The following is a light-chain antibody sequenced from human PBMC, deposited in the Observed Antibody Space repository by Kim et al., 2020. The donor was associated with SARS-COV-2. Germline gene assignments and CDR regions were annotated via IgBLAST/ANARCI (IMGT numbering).Light chain of an antibody. J-gene: IGKJ2*01. CDR1: QNIDSW. CDR2: DAT. CDR3: QQYSSYSYT. Sequence: SASVGDSVTITCRASQNIDSWLAWYQQKPGKAPKYLIYDATTLKSGVPSRFSGRGSGTQFTLTITSLQPDDFATYYCQQYSSYSYTFGQGTKLEI. V-gene: IGKV1-5*01.